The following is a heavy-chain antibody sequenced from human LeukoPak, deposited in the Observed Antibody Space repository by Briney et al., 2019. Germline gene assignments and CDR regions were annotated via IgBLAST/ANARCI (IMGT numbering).Heavy chain of an antibody. CDR1: GGSISSYY. V-gene: IGHV4-59*01. CDR3: ARGRNYYDSSGYRYYGMDV. Sequence: SETLSLTCTVSGGSISSYYWSWTRQPPGKGLEWIGYIYYSGSTNYNPSLKSRVSISVDTSKNQFSLKLSSVTAADTAVYYCARGRNYYDSSGYRYYGMDVWGQGTTVTVFS. D-gene: IGHD3-22*01. J-gene: IGHJ6*02. CDR2: IYYSGST.